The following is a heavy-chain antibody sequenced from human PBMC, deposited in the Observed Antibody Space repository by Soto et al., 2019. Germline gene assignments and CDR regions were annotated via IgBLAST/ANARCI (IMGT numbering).Heavy chain of an antibody. CDR1: GGSISSYY. D-gene: IGHD3-22*01. V-gene: IGHV4-59*08. CDR2: IYYSGST. Sequence: QVQLQELGPGLVKPSETLSLTCTVSGGSISSYYWSWIRQPAGKGLEWIGYIYYSGSTNYNPSLKSRVTIPVDTSKNQFSLKLSSVTAADTAVYYCARHGYDSRIHYLYYFDNWGQGTLVTVSS. J-gene: IGHJ4*02. CDR3: ARHGYDSRIHYLYYFDN.